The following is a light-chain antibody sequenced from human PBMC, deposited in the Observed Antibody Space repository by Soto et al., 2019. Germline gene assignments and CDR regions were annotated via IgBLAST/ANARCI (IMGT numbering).Light chain of an antibody. V-gene: IGKV3-20*01. Sequence: EIVLTQSPGTLSLSPGERATLSCRASQSVTSSYLAWYQQKPGQAPRLLIYAASSRATGIPDRFSGSGSGTDFTLTINSLQSEDFAVYYCQRYNNWPLTFGGGTKVDIK. CDR2: AAS. J-gene: IGKJ4*01. CDR1: QSVTSSY. CDR3: QRYNNWPLT.